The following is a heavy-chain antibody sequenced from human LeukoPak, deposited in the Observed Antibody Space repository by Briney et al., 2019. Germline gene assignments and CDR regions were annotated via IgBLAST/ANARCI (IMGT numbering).Heavy chain of an antibody. Sequence: GGSLRLSCAASGFTFSSYNMNWVRQASGKGLEWVSSISSSSTYIYYADSVKGRFTISRDNAKNSLYLQMNSLRAEDTGVYYCARADSAGTYYYGMDVWGQGTTVTVSS. J-gene: IGHJ6*02. V-gene: IGHV3-21*06. CDR2: ISSSSTYI. CDR1: GFTFSSYN. CDR3: ARADSAGTYYYGMDV. D-gene: IGHD6-13*01.